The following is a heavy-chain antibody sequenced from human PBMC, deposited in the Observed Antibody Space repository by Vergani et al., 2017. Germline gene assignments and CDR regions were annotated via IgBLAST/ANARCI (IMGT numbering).Heavy chain of an antibody. Sequence: QVQLQESGPGLVKPSQTLSLTCTVSGGSISSGSYYWSWLRQPPGKGLEWIGYIYYSGSTNYNPSLKSRVTISVDTSKNQFSLKLSSVTAADTAVYYCARGAWKLNPPDPWGQGTLVTVSS. D-gene: IGHD1-26*01. J-gene: IGHJ5*02. CDR2: IYYSGST. V-gene: IGHV4-61*01. CDR1: GGSISSGSYY. CDR3: ARGAWKLNPPDP.